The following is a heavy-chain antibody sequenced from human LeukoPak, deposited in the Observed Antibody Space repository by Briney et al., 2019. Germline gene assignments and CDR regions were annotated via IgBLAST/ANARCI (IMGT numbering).Heavy chain of an antibody. CDR3: AKDPSDGFVAVTGLFDY. V-gene: IGHV3-43*02. D-gene: IGHD2-21*02. Sequence: PVGSLRLSCAASGFTFDDYAMHWVRQAPGKGLEWVSLISGDGGSTYYADSVEGRFTISRDNSKNSLYLQMNSLRTEDTALYYCAKDPSDGFVAVTGLFDYWGRGTLVTVSS. CDR1: GFTFDDYA. CDR2: ISGDGGST. J-gene: IGHJ4*02.